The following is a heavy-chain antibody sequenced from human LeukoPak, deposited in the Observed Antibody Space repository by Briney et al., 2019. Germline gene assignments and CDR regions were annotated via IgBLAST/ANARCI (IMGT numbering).Heavy chain of an antibody. J-gene: IGHJ3*02. D-gene: IGHD3-3*01. CDR3: ARDGKGYYDFWSGYSHDAFDI. CDR2: IYSGGST. V-gene: IGHV3-66*02. Sequence: GGSLRLSCAASGFTVSSNYVSWVRQAPGKGLEWVSVIYSGGSTYYADSVKGRFTISRDNSKNTLYLQMNSLRAEDTAVYYCARDGKGYYDFWSGYSHDAFDIWGQGTMVTVSS. CDR1: GFTVSSNY.